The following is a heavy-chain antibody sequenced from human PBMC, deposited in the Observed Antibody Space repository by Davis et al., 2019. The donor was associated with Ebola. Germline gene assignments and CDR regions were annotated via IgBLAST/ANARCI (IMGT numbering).Heavy chain of an antibody. CDR1: GFTFSSYG. CDR3: AKSGLSFGVVKYHYGMDV. CDR2: LSYDGSNK. J-gene: IGHJ6*04. D-gene: IGHD3-3*01. V-gene: IGHV3-30*18. Sequence: GGSLRLPCAASGFTFSSYGMHWVRQAPGKGLEWVAVLSYDGSNKYYADSVKGRFTISRDNSKNTLYLQMNSLRAEDTAVYYCAKSGLSFGVVKYHYGMDVWGKGTTVTVSS.